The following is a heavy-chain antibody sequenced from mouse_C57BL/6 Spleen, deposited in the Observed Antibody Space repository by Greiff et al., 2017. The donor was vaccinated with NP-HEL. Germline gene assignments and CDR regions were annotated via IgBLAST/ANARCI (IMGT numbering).Heavy chain of an antibody. J-gene: IGHJ3*01. V-gene: IGHV1-52*01. CDR3: ARPIYDGAWFAY. CDR1: GYTFTSYW. Sequence: VQLQQPGAELVRPGSSVKLSCKASGYTFTSYWMHWVKQRPIQGLEWIGNIDPSDSETHYNQKFKDKATLTVDKSSSTAYMQLSSLTSEDSAVYYCARPIYDGAWFAYWGQGTLVTVSA. D-gene: IGHD2-3*01. CDR2: IDPSDSET.